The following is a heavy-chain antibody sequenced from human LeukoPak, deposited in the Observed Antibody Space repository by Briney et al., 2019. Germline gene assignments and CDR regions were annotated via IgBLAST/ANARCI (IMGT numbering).Heavy chain of an antibody. V-gene: IGHV4-59*01. CDR3: ARDRLGVAGPYYYYGMDV. J-gene: IGHJ6*02. Sequence: PSETLSLTCTVSGGSIRSYYWGWIRQPPGKGLEWIGYIYYSGSTNYNPSLKSRVTISVDTSKNQFSLKLSSVTAADTAVYYCARDRLGVAGPYYYYGMDVWGQGTTVTVSS. CDR1: GGSIRSYY. D-gene: IGHD6-19*01. CDR2: IYYSGST.